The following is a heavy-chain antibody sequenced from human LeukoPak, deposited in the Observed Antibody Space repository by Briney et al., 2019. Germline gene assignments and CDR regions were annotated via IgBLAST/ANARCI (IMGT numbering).Heavy chain of an antibody. D-gene: IGHD6-19*01. V-gene: IGHV1-2*02. J-gene: IGHJ4*02. CDR1: GYTFTVYY. CDR3: AGSSGWLYRVDY. Sequence: ASVTVSCKASGYTFTVYYMHWVRQAPGQGLEWMGWINPNSGGTNYAQKFQGRVTMTRDTSISTAYMELSRLRSDDTAVYYCAGSSGWLYRVDYWGQGTLVTVSS. CDR2: INPNSGGT.